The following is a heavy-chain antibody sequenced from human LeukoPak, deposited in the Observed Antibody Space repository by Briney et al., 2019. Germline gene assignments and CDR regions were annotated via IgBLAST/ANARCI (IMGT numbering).Heavy chain of an antibody. CDR1: GYTFTDYY. J-gene: IGHJ4*02. V-gene: IGHV1-2*02. CDR2: INPNSGGT. Sequence: ASATVSFKASGYTFTDYYMHWVRQAPGQGLEWMGWINPNSGGTDYAQKFQGRVTMTRDTSISTAYMELSRLRSDDPAVYYCARDLRYCSSTSCGYWGQGTLVTVSS. CDR3: ARDLRYCSSTSCGY. D-gene: IGHD2-2*01.